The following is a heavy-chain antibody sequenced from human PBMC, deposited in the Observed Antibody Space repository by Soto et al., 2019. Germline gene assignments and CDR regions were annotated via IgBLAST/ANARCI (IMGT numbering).Heavy chain of an antibody. D-gene: IGHD3-9*01. CDR1: GFTFSSYA. CDR3: ARDHTPYYDILTGTGVDY. J-gene: IGHJ4*02. V-gene: IGHV3-23*01. Sequence: GGSLRLSCAASGFTFSSYAMSWVRQAPGKGLEWVSAISGSGGSTYYADSVKGRFTISRDNSKNTLYLQMNSLRAEDTAVYYCARDHTPYYDILTGTGVDYWGQGTLVTVSS. CDR2: ISGSGGST.